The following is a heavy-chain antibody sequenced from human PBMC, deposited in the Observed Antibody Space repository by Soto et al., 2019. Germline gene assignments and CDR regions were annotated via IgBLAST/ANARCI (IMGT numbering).Heavy chain of an antibody. J-gene: IGHJ4*02. CDR3: ARPSGLAGVDY. V-gene: IGHV3-23*01. D-gene: IGHD6-19*01. Sequence: EVQLLESGGGLVQPGGSLRLSCAASGFTFSSYAMSWVRQAPGKGLEWVSAISGSGGSTYYADSVKGRFTISRDNPKNTLYLQLNSLRAEDTAVYYCARPSGLAGVDYWGQGTLVTVSS. CDR1: GFTFSSYA. CDR2: ISGSGGST.